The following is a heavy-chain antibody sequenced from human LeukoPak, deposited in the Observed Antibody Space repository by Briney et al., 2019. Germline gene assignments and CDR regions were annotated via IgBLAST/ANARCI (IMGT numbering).Heavy chain of an antibody. V-gene: IGHV4-61*01. CDR3: ARVNRDTSGYYHVYFDY. J-gene: IGHJ4*02. CDR2: IYHTGSS. Sequence: SETLSPTCTVSGGSISSGSYYWSWIRQPPGKGLEWIGFIYHTGSSNYNPSLKSRVTISVDTSKNQVSLNLRSVTAADTAVYYCARVNRDTSGYYHVYFDYWGQGTLVSVSS. CDR1: GGSISSGSYY. D-gene: IGHD3-22*01.